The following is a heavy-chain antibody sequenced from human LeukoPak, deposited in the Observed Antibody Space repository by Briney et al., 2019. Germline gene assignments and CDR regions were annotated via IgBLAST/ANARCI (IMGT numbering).Heavy chain of an antibody. CDR3: ARPNITSYYDSRGYDAFDV. D-gene: IGHD3-22*01. V-gene: IGHV5-51*01. J-gene: IGHJ3*01. CDR2: IYPGDSDT. CDR1: GYRFISYW. Sequence: GESLKISCKSSGYRFISYWIGWVRQMPGKGLEWMGIIYPGDSDTRYSPSFQGQVTISADKSISTAYLQWSSLKASDTAMYYCARPNITSYYDSRGYDAFDVWGQGTMVTVSS.